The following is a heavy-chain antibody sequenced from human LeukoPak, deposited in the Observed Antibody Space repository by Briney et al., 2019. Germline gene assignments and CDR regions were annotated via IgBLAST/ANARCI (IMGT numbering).Heavy chain of an antibody. CDR1: GYTFTSYA. D-gene: IGHD2-2*01. V-gene: IGHV1-3*01. Sequence: AASVKVSCTASGYTFTSYAMHWVRQAPGQRLEWMGWINAGNGNTKYSQKFQGRVTITRDTSASTAYMELSSLRSEDTAVYYCARASSSRVVPAAYFDYWGQGTLVTVSS. CDR3: ARASSSRVVPAAYFDY. CDR2: INAGNGNT. J-gene: IGHJ4*02.